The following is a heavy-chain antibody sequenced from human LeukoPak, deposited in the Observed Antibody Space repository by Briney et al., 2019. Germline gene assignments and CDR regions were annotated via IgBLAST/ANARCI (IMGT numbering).Heavy chain of an antibody. D-gene: IGHD3-3*01. Sequence: SETLSLTCTVSGGSFSSYYWSWIRQPAGKGLEWIGRIYTSGSTNYNPSLKSRVTMSVDTSKNQFSLKVSSVTGADTAVYYCARSNDFWSGYYVGWFDPWGQGTLVSVSS. CDR1: GGSFSSYY. J-gene: IGHJ5*02. CDR2: IYTSGST. CDR3: ARSNDFWSGYYVGWFDP. V-gene: IGHV4-4*07.